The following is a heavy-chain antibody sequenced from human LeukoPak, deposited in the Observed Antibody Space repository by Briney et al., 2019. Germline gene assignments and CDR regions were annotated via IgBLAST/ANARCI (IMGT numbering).Heavy chain of an antibody. CDR1: GGSISSYY. D-gene: IGHD4-11*01. Sequence: SETLSLTCTVSGGSISSYYWSWIRQPPGKGLEWIGYIYYSGSTNYNPSLKSRVTISVDTSKNQFSLKLSSVTAADTAVYYCARSTTFYMDVWGKGDTVTVSS. V-gene: IGHV4-59*01. J-gene: IGHJ6*03. CDR3: ARSTTFYMDV. CDR2: IYYSGST.